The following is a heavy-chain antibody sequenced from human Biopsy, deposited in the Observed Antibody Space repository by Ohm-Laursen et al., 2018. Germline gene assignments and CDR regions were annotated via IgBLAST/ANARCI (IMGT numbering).Heavy chain of an antibody. Sequence: LRLSCSASGFTFSDHHMAWVRQAPGKGLEWLSYISSSGATIKYAYSVKGRFTISRDNAKNSLYLRMNSLRAEDTAVYFCARARDDFVVVPAAFFDFWGQGTLVTVSS. V-gene: IGHV3-11*01. CDR1: GFTFSDHH. CDR2: ISSSGATI. CDR3: ARARDDFVVVPAAFFDF. J-gene: IGHJ4*02. D-gene: IGHD2-15*01.